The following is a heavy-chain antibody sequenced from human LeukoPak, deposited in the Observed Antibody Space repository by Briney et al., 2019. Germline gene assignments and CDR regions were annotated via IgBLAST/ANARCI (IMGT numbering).Heavy chain of an antibody. V-gene: IGHV3-66*02. Sequence: PGGSLTLSGAASGFTVRNDYMAWLRQAPGGGLEGASLFCGDGTTFYTDSVKGRFTISRDNFKNTLYLQMSSLRPEDTALYYCARDRAGAQSWVALDPWGQGTLVTVSS. CDR1: GFTVRNDY. CDR3: ARDRAGAQSWVALDP. D-gene: IGHD3-10*01. J-gene: IGHJ5*02. CDR2: FCGDGTT.